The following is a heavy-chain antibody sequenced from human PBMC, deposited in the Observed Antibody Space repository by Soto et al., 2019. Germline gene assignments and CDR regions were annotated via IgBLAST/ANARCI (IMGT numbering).Heavy chain of an antibody. J-gene: IGHJ6*02. Sequence: EVQLLESGGVLVQPGGSLRLSCVASGFPFSSSAMRWVRQTPGRGLECVSSISSGSNTYYTDSVRGRFTISRDNSKISMSLQMRSLRAGDTALYYCAKASATGKSDGMDVWGQGTTVSVSS. V-gene: IGHV3-23*01. CDR1: GFPFSSSA. D-gene: IGHD7-27*01. CDR3: AKASATGKSDGMDV. CDR2: ISSGSNT.